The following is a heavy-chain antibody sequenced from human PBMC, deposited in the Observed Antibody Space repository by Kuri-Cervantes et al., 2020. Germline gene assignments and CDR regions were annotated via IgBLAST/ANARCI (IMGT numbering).Heavy chain of an antibody. CDR2: INPNSGGT. Sequence: ASVKVSCKASGYTFTGYYMHWVRQAPGQGLEWMGWINPNSGGTNYAQKFQGRVTMTRDTSISTAYMELGSLRSEGTAVYYCVRTSILCSGGSCYDDWGQGTLVTVSS. V-gene: IGHV1-2*02. D-gene: IGHD2-15*01. CDR1: GYTFTGYY. J-gene: IGHJ4*02. CDR3: VRTSILCSGGSCYDD.